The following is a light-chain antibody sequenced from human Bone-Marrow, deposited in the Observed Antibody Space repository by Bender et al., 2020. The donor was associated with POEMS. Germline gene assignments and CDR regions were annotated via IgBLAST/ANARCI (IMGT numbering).Light chain of an antibody. CDR2: QDN. J-gene: IGLJ3*02. CDR1: KLGASY. CDR3: LIWDSSAWV. V-gene: IGLV3-1*01. Sequence: SYDLTQPPSVSVPPGQTGTITCSGFKLGASYVCWYQQRPGQSPVLVIYQDNLWPSGIPERFSGSNSGDTATLTISGTQAVDEADYYCLIWDSSAWVFGGGTKLTVL.